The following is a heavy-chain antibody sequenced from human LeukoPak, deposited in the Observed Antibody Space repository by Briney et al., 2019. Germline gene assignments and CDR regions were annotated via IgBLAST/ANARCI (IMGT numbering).Heavy chain of an antibody. CDR1: GTSLSSYE. CDR3: ARDYAAR. Sequence: GGPLRPPCVALGTSLSSYEKNWGRHGPGKGLEWVSYISSSGSAIYYADSVKGRFTISRDNVKNPLYLQMNSLRAEDTAVYYCARDYAARWGQGTMVTVSS. CDR2: ISSSGSAI. V-gene: IGHV3-48*03. J-gene: IGHJ3*01. D-gene: IGHD4-17*01.